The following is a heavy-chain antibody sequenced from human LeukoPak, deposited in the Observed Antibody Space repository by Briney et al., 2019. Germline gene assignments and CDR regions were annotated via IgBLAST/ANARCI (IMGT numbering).Heavy chain of an antibody. J-gene: IGHJ3*02. CDR3: ARWGPVWSGYYQAFDI. D-gene: IGHD3-3*01. CDR2: ISAYNGNT. CDR1: GYTFTSYG. V-gene: IGHV1-18*01. Sequence: VASVKVSCKASGYTFTSYGISWVRQAPGQGLEWMGWISAYNGNTNYAQKLQGRVTMTTDTSTSTAYMELRSLRSDDTAVYYCARWGPVWSGYYQAFDIWGQGTMVTVSS.